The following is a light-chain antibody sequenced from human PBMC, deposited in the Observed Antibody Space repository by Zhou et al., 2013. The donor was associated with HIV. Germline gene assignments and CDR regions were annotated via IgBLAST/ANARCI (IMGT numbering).Light chain of an antibody. CDR3: QQSYSVPIT. Sequence: DIQMTQSPSSLSASVGDRVIIICRASQSISSYLNWYQLKSGKAPKLLIYAASSLQSGVPSRFSGSGSGTDFILTISSLQPEDFATYYCQQSYSVPITFGQGTKLEI. CDR1: QSISSY. J-gene: IGKJ2*01. V-gene: IGKV1-39*01. CDR2: AAS.